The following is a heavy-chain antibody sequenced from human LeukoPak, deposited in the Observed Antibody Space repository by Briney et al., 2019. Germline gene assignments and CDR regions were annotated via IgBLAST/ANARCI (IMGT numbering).Heavy chain of an antibody. D-gene: IGHD6-19*01. CDR2: FYSGGGT. CDR1: GFTVSNYY. CDR3: ARGYSSGWYGGY. V-gene: IGHV3-53*01. Sequence: PGGSLRLSCAASGFTVSNYYMSWVRQAPGKGLEWVSVFYSGGGTYYADSVKGRFTISRDNSKNTLYLQMNSLRAEYTAVYYCARGYSSGWYGGYWGQGTLVTVSS. J-gene: IGHJ4*02.